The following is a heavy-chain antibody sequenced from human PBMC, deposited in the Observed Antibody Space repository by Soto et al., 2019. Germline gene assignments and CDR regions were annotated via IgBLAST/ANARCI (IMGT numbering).Heavy chain of an antibody. CDR1: GFTFTSSA. Sequence: SVKVSCKASGFTFTSSAIQWVRQARGQRLEWIGWIVVGSGNIRYAQKFQERVTITRDMSVSTAYMELSSLRSEDTAVYYCASHSFWSGYWWYFDLWGRGTLVTVSS. CDR3: ASHSFWSGYWWYFDL. J-gene: IGHJ2*01. V-gene: IGHV1-58*02. CDR2: IVVGSGNI. D-gene: IGHD3-3*01.